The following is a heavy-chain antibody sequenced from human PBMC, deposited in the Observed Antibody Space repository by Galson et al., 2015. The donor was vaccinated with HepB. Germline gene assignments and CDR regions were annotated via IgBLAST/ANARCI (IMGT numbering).Heavy chain of an antibody. Sequence: PALVKPTQTLTLTCSVSDLSLTNPRVGVSWIRQPPGKALEWLAHIFSNDEKSYSTSLRSRLTISKDPSKGQVVLTMTNVDPVDTATNFCARAKGSGLLFWGQGTPVTVSS. CDR3: ARAKGSGLLF. D-gene: IGHD3-10*01. CDR2: IFSNDEK. J-gene: IGHJ4*02. V-gene: IGHV2-26*01. CDR1: DLSLTNPRVG.